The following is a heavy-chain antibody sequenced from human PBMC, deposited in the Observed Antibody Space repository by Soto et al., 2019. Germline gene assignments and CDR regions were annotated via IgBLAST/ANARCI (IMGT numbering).Heavy chain of an antibody. Sequence: SETLSLTCTVSGGSISSYYWSWIRQPPGKGLEWIGYIYYSGSTNYNPSLKSRVTISVDTSKNQFSLKLSSVTAADTAVYYCARSPPLDPPDYWGQGTLVTVSS. CDR1: GGSISSYY. CDR3: ARSPPLDPPDY. D-gene: IGHD1-1*01. CDR2: IYYSGST. J-gene: IGHJ4*02. V-gene: IGHV4-59*01.